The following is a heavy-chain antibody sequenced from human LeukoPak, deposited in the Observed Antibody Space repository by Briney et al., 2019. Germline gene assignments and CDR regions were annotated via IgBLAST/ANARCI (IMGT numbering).Heavy chain of an antibody. J-gene: IGHJ5*02. CDR1: GGSISSGGYS. CDR2: IYHNGST. D-gene: IGHD4-11*01. Sequence: SETLSLTCAVSGGSISSGGYSWSWIRQPPGKGLEWIGYIYHNGSTYYNPSLKSRVTISVDRSKNQFSLKLSSVTAADTAVYDCARGVTGDWFDPWGQGTLVTVSS. V-gene: IGHV4-30-2*01. CDR3: ARGVTGDWFDP.